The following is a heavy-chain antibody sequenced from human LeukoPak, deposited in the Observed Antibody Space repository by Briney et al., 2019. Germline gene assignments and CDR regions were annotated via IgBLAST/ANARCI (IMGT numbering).Heavy chain of an antibody. CDR2: ISSSGSTI. Sequence: GGSLRLSCAASGFTFSSYEMNWVRQAPGKGLEWVSYISSSGSTIYYADSVKGRFTISRDNAKNSLYLQMNSLRAEDTAVYYCARDPARGSGSYYDWFDPWGQGTLVTVSS. CDR1: GFTFSSYE. J-gene: IGHJ5*02. D-gene: IGHD3-10*01. CDR3: ARDPARGSGSYYDWFDP. V-gene: IGHV3-48*03.